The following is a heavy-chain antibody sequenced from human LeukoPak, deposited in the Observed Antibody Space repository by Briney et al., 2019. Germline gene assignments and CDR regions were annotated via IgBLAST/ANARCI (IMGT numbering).Heavy chain of an antibody. V-gene: IGHV4-4*02. CDR3: ARAIFGVARN. J-gene: IGHJ4*02. CDR2: IYHSGST. Sequence: TSETLSLTCAVSGGSISSSNWWSWVRQPPGKGLEWIGEIYHSGSTNYNPSLKSRVTKSVDKSKNQFSLKLSSVTAADTAVYYCARAIFGVARNWGQGTLVTVSS. D-gene: IGHD3-3*01. CDR1: GGSISSSNW.